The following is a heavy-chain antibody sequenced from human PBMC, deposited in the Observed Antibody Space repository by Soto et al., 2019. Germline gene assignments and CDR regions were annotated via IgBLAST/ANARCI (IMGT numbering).Heavy chain of an antibody. D-gene: IGHD3-10*01. Sequence: QVQLQESGPGLVKPSETLSLTCTVSGGSISSYYWSWIRQPPGKGLEWIGYIYYSGSTNYNPSLKSRVTISVDTSKNQFSLKLSSVTAADTAVYYCASEVHRFGWFDPWGQGTLVTVSS. J-gene: IGHJ5*02. CDR3: ASEVHRFGWFDP. V-gene: IGHV4-59*01. CDR2: IYYSGST. CDR1: GGSISSYY.